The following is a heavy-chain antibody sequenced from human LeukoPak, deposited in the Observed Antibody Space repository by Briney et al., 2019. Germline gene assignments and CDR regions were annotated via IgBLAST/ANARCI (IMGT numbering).Heavy chain of an antibody. Sequence: TGGSLRLSCAASGFTFSSYWMNWVRQAPGKGLVWGSRINSDGSSITYADFVKGRFNISRDNAKKTLYLQMNSLRVEDTAVYYCAREGRVSGYDFDCWGQGTRVTVSS. D-gene: IGHD5-12*01. CDR3: AREGRVSGYDFDC. CDR1: GFTFSSYW. CDR2: INSDGSSI. V-gene: IGHV3-74*03. J-gene: IGHJ4*02.